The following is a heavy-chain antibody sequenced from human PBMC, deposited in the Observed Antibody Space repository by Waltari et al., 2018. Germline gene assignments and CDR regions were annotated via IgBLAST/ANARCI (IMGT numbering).Heavy chain of an antibody. V-gene: IGHV4-34*01. Sequence: QVQLQQWGAGLLKPSETLSLTCAVYGGSFSGYYWSWIRQPPGKGLEWIGEINHSGSTIYNPSLKSRVTISVDTSKNQFSLKLSSVTAADTAVYYCARAELAVAGTRYFDYWGQGTLVTVSS. CDR1: GGSFSGYY. CDR3: ARAELAVAGTRYFDY. D-gene: IGHD6-19*01. CDR2: INHSGST. J-gene: IGHJ4*02.